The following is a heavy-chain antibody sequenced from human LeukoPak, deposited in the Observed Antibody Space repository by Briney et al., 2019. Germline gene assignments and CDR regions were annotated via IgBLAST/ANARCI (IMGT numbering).Heavy chain of an antibody. CDR2: VNPNSGGT. D-gene: IGHD4-17*01. Sequence: ASVKVSCKASGYTFTGYYMHWVRQAPGQGLEWMGWVNPNSGGTNYVQKFQGRVTMTRDTSISTAYMELSRLRSDDTAVYYCARDQFLDYGDYGSYYFDYWGQGTLVTVSS. J-gene: IGHJ4*02. CDR1: GYTFTGYY. V-gene: IGHV1-2*02. CDR3: ARDQFLDYGDYGSYYFDY.